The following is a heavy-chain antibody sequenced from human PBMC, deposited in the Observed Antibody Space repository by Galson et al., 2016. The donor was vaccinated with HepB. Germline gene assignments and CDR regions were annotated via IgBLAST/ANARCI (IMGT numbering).Heavy chain of an antibody. Sequence: SLRLSCAGYGFIFSTYPMSWVRQAPGKGLEWVSSISVAGTTYYADSVRGRFTLSRDSSKNTLYLQMNSLRAEDTAVYYCAKDGGYSGGWYAFDYWGQGTLDTVSS. J-gene: IGHJ4*02. D-gene: IGHD6-19*01. CDR2: ISVAGTT. V-gene: IGHV3-23*01. CDR1: GFIFSTYP. CDR3: AKDGGYSGGWYAFDY.